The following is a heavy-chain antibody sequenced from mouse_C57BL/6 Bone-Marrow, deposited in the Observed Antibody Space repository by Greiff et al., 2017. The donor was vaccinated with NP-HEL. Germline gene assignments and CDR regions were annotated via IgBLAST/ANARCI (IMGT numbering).Heavy chain of an antibody. V-gene: IGHV3-6*01. CDR1: GYSITSGYY. D-gene: IGHD2-4*01. J-gene: IGHJ3*01. Sequence: EVKLQESGPGLVKPSQSLSLTCSVTGYSITSGYYWNWIRQFPGNKLEWMGYISYDGSNNYNPSLKNRISITRDTSKNQFFLKLNSVTTEDTATYYCARYDYGGFAYWGQGTLVTVSA. CDR2: ISYDGSN. CDR3: ARYDYGGFAY.